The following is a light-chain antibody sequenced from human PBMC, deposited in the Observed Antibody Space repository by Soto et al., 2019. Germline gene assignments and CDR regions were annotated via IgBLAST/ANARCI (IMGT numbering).Light chain of an antibody. J-gene: IGKJ1*01. CDR1: QSISYY. Sequence: DIQMTQSPSTLSASVGDRVTITCRASQSISYYLAWYQKKPGKAPKVLIWNASSLQRGVPSRFSGSGSGTEFTLTISSLQPDDFATYYCQQYNCFSTWTFGQGTKVEIK. CDR2: NAS. V-gene: IGKV1-5*01. CDR3: QQYNCFSTWT.